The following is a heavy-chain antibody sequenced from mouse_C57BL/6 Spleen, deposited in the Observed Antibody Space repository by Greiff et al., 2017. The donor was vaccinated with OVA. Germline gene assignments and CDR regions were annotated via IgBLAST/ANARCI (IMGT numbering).Heavy chain of an antibody. J-gene: IGHJ3*01. D-gene: IGHD1-1*01. CDR3: ARSSYYYGRFAY. Sequence: QVQLQKPGAELVKPGASVKLSCKASGYTFTSYWMHWVKQRPGQGLEWIGMIHPNSGSTNYNEKFKSKATLTVDKSSSTAYMQLSSLTSEDSAVYYCARSSYYYGRFAYWGQGTLVTVSA. CDR2: IHPNSGST. V-gene: IGHV1-64*01. CDR1: GYTFTSYW.